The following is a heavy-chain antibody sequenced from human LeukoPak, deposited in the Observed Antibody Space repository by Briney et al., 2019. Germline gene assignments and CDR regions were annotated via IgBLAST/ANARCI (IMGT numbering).Heavy chain of an antibody. Sequence: GGSLRLSCAVSGFTFSSSWMHWVRQAPGKGLVWVSHIKTDGSTTAYADSVKGRLTISRDNSKDTLFLQMNSLRAEDTAVYYCAREGPRGNSQFDYWGQGTLVTVSS. D-gene: IGHD2/OR15-2a*01. V-gene: IGHV3-74*01. J-gene: IGHJ4*02. CDR1: GFTFSSSW. CDR3: AREGPRGNSQFDY. CDR2: IKTDGSTT.